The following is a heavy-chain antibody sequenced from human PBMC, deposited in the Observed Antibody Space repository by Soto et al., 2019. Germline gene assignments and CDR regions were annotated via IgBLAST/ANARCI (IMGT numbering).Heavy chain of an antibody. V-gene: IGHV3-30*03. J-gene: IGHJ3*01. CDR2: ISYDGSNK. Sequence: GGSLRLSCAASGFTFTSYGMHWVRQAPGKGLEWVAVISYDGSNKYYADSVKGRFTISRDNSKNTVYLQMNSLRAEDTAVYYCTGDGRVRRVIITPHDAFDVWGQGTMVTVSS. CDR3: TGDGRVRRVIITPHDAFDV. CDR1: GFTFTSYG. D-gene: IGHD3-10*01.